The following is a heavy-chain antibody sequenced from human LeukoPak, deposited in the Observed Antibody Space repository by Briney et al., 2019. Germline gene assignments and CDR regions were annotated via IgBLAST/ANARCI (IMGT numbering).Heavy chain of an antibody. CDR2: MNPNSGNT. D-gene: IGHD3-10*01. J-gene: IGHJ5*02. V-gene: IGHV1-8*01. CDR1: GYTFTSYD. Sequence: ASVKVSCKASGYTFTSYDINWVRQATGQGLEWMGWMNPNSGNTGYAQKFQGRVTMTRNTSISTAYMELSGLRSEDTAVYYCARGRIGMVRGVISSWFDPWGQGTLVTVSS. CDR3: ARGRIGMVRGVISSWFDP.